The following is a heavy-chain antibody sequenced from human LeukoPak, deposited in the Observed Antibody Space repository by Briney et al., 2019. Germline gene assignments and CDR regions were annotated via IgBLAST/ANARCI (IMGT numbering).Heavy chain of an antibody. CDR1: GGSISSYY. V-gene: IGHV4-4*07. D-gene: IGHD3-9*01. CDR2: IYSSGST. Sequence: SETLSLTCTVSGGSISSYYWTWIRQPAGKGLEWIGRIYSSGSTSYNPSLKSRVTISVDTSKHQFSLKLNSVTAADTAIYFCAGSEYDLLTGNYRVYEYWGQGALVTVSS. J-gene: IGHJ4*02. CDR3: AGSEYDLLTGNYRVYEY.